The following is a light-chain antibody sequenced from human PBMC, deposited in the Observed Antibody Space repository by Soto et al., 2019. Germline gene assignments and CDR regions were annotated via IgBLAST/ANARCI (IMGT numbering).Light chain of an antibody. V-gene: IGLV1-44*01. CDR3: PAWDGSLNRLV. J-gene: IGLJ1*01. CDR2: NNN. Sequence: QSVLTQPPSASGTPGQRVTISCSGSSSNIGSNTVNWYQQLPGTAPKLLIYNNNQRPSGVPDRFSGSKSGTSASLAISGLQSEDEADSYCPAWDGSLNRLVCGTGTKLTVL. CDR1: SSNIGSNT.